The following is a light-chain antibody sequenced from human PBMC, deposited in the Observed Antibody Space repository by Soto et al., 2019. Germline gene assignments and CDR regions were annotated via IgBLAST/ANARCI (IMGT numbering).Light chain of an antibody. J-gene: IGKJ2*01. Sequence: DIVMTQSPDSLAVSLGERATINCKSSQSVSYTSNSKNLLAWYQQKPGQPPKLLIYWASTRESGVPDRFSGSGSGTDFTPTISSLQAEDVAVYYCHQYCNTPYTFGQGTKLEIK. V-gene: IGKV4-1*01. CDR2: WAS. CDR3: HQYCNTPYT. CDR1: QSVSYTSNSKNL.